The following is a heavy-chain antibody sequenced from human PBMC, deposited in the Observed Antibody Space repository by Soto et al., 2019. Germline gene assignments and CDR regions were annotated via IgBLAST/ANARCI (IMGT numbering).Heavy chain of an antibody. CDR2: INPNGGAT. J-gene: IGHJ6*03. Sequence: QVQLVQSGAEVKKPGASVKVSCKTSGDSFSAYYLHWVRQAPGQGLGWLGWINPNGGATKYAQKFRGRVAMTKDTYIRTAYQEQTSLRSDDTAIYYCARESGGATATLDYYYFYMDVWGKGTTVTVSS. CDR3: ARESGGATATLDYYYFYMDV. CDR1: GDSFSAYY. V-gene: IGHV1-2*02. D-gene: IGHD5-12*01.